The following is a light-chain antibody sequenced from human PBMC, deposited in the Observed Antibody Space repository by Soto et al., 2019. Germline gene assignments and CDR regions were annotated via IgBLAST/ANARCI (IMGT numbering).Light chain of an antibody. V-gene: IGLV2-11*01. J-gene: IGLJ2*01. CDR2: DVT. Sequence: QSALTQPRSVSGSPGQSATISCSGSDSDVGYYNYVSWYQQHPGKAPKLMIYDVTKRPSGVPDRFSASKSGNTASLTISGLQAEDEADYYCCSYAGYYTVVFGGGTKLTVL. CDR3: CSYAGYYTVV. CDR1: DSDVGYYNY.